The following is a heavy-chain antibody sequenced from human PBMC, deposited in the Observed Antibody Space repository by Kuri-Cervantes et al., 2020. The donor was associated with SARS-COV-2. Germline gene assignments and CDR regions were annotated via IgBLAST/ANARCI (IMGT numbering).Heavy chain of an antibody. CDR1: GYTFTSYA. CDR3: ARDGGIAAADYYYHYGMDV. J-gene: IGHJ6*02. D-gene: IGHD6-13*01. Sequence: ASVKVSCKASGYTFTSYAMHWGRQAPGQRLEWMGWINAGNGNTKYSQKFQGRVTITRDTSASTAYMELSSLRSEDTAVYYCARDGGIAAADYYYHYGMDVWGQGTTVTVSS. V-gene: IGHV1-3*01. CDR2: INAGNGNT.